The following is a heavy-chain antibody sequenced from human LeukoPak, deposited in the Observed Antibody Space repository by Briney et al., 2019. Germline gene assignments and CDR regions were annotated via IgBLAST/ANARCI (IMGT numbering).Heavy chain of an antibody. CDR1: GFTFINYW. V-gene: IGHV3-74*01. Sequence: PGGSLRLSCAASGFTFINYWMHWVRQAPGEGLVWVSHINNDGSSTTYEDPVKGRFTISRDNAKNTLYLHVHSLRAEDTAVYYCARGGFCSGADCRGSFDYWGQRSLVTVSS. CDR3: ARGGFCSGADCRGSFDY. CDR2: INNDGSST. J-gene: IGHJ4*02. D-gene: IGHD2-15*01.